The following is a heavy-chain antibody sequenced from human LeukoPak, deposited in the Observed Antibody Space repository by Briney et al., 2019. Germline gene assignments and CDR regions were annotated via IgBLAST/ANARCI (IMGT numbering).Heavy chain of an antibody. J-gene: IGHJ4*02. CDR2: VYYSGST. CDR3: ARGYDYGGKGLDY. D-gene: IGHD4-23*01. Sequence: PETLCLTCTVSGGSISSSSYYWGWIRQPPGKGLEWIGSVYYSGSTYYNPSLKSRVTMSVDTSKNQFSLKLSSVTAADTAVYYCARGYDYGGKGLDYWGQGTLASVSS. CDR1: GGSISSSSYY. V-gene: IGHV4-39*07.